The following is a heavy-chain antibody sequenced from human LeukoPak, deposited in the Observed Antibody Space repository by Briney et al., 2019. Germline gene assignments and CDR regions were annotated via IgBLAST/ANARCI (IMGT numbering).Heavy chain of an antibody. CDR3: AKGGSGWYFVGY. J-gene: IGHJ4*02. CDR1: GFTFGSYA. CDR2: ISGSGGST. Sequence: PGGSLRLSCAASGFTFGSYAMSWVRQAPGKGLEWVSAISGSGGSTYYADSVKGRFTISRDNSKNTLYLQMNSLRAEDTAVDYCAKGGSGWYFVGYWGQGTLATVSS. V-gene: IGHV3-23*01. D-gene: IGHD6-19*01.